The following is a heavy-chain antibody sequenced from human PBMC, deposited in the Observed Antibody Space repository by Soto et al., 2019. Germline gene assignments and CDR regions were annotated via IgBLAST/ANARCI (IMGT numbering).Heavy chain of an antibody. CDR1: GFTFSSYA. Sequence: GGSLRLSCAASGFTFSSYAMSWVRQAPGKGLEWVSAISGSGGSTYYADSVKGRFTISGDNSKNTLYLQMNSLRAEDTAVYYCAKDIEDIVVVVAATLFYWGQGTLVTVSS. D-gene: IGHD2-15*01. CDR2: ISGSGGST. CDR3: AKDIEDIVVVVAATLFY. V-gene: IGHV3-23*01. J-gene: IGHJ4*02.